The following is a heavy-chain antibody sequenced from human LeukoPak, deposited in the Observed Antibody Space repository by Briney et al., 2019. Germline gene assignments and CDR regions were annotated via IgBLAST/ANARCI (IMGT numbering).Heavy chain of an antibody. J-gene: IGHJ6*01. CDR3: AKDRLTVAPNYHGLDV. Sequence: PGRSLRLSCADSGFTFSSYGMHWVRQAPGKGLEWVSIISYDGTNKYYADSVKGRFTISRDNSKNTLYLQMNSLRAEDTAVYYCAKDRLTVAPNYHGLDVWGQGTTVTVSS. CDR1: GFTFSSYG. CDR2: ISYDGTNK. V-gene: IGHV3-30*18. D-gene: IGHD4-11*01.